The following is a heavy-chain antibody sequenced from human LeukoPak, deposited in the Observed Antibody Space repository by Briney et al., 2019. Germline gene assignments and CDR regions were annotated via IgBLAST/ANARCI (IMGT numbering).Heavy chain of an antibody. V-gene: IGHV1-8*01. CDR1: GYTFGSYD. Sequence: ASVKVSCKASGYTFGSYDINWVRQATGQGLEWMGWMNPNSGNTGYAQKFQGRVTMTRNTSISTAYMEVSSLTPEDTAVYYCARPPPPGYSSDWYSFAFWGQGTLVTVSS. J-gene: IGHJ4*02. D-gene: IGHD6-19*01. CDR2: MNPNSGNT. CDR3: ARPPPPGYSSDWYSFAF.